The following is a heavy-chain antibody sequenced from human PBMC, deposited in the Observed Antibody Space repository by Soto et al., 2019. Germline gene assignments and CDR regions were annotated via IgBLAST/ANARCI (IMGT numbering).Heavy chain of an antibody. CDR1: GYTFTSYG. J-gene: IGHJ6*02. D-gene: IGHD5-18*01. Sequence: QVQLVQSGAEVKKPGASVKVSCKASGYTFTSYGISWVRQAPGQGLEWMGWISAYNGNTNYAQKLQGRVTMTTDTPPXTAXLXPRSRRSDDTAMYYCARDADGGSSYGYFLYYYGMGVWGQGTTVTVSS. CDR3: ARDADGGSSYGYFLYYYGMGV. V-gene: IGHV1-18*01. CDR2: ISAYNGNT.